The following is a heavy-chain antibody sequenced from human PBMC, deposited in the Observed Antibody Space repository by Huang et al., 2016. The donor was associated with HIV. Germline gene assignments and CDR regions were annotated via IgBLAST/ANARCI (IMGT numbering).Heavy chain of an antibody. Sequence: GGSLKLSCEGSGFSFVGSSIHWVRQAPGKGLEWVGRIRTKGNDYSTAFAASVEGRFSLSRDDSKNTAYLQMNSLKIEDSAIYYCNSPPFRYRGELWNNALDVWGEGTTVSVSS. CDR3: NSPPFRYRGELWNNALDV. V-gene: IGHV3-73*01. J-gene: IGHJ6*04. CDR1: GFSFVGSS. D-gene: IGHD3-10*01. CDR2: IRTKGNDYST.